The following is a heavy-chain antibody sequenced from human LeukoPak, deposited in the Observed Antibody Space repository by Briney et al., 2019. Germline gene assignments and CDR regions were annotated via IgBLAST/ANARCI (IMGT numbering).Heavy chain of an antibody. D-gene: IGHD5-24*01. J-gene: IGHJ6*03. Sequence: PSETLSLTCTVSGGSISSGDYYWSWIRQPPGKGVEWIVYIYYSGSTYYNPSLKSRVTISVDTSKNQFSLKLSSVTAADTAVYYCARAMAGYYYYYYMDVWGKGTTVTVSS. CDR3: ARAMAGYYYYYYMDV. CDR2: IYYSGST. CDR1: GGSISSGDYY. V-gene: IGHV4-30-4*08.